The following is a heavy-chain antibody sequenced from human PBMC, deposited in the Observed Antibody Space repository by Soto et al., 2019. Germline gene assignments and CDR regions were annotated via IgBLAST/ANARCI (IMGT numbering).Heavy chain of an antibody. J-gene: IGHJ4*02. D-gene: IGHD3-3*01. CDR3: ARLPQGGALWSGYPFDD. CDR1: GYSFTSYW. Sequence: PGESLKISCKGSGYSFTSYWIGWVRQMPGKGLEWMGIIYPGDSDTRYSPSFQGQVTISADKSISTAYLQWSSLKASDTDMYYCARLPQGGALWSGYPFDDWGQGTLVTVSS. V-gene: IGHV5-51*01. CDR2: IYPGDSDT.